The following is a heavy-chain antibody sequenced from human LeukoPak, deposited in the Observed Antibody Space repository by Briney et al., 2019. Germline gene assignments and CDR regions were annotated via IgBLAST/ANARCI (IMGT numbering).Heavy chain of an antibody. V-gene: IGHV3-11*06. Sequence: PGGSLRLSCAASGFTFSDYYMSWIRQAPGKGLEWVSSISSRSSYTNFADSVKGRFTISRDNAKNSLYLQMNSLRAEDTAVYYCARGAYYHEDWGQGSQVTVSS. CDR2: ISSRSSYT. CDR1: GFTFSDYY. J-gene: IGHJ4*02. D-gene: IGHD3-22*01. CDR3: ARGAYYHED.